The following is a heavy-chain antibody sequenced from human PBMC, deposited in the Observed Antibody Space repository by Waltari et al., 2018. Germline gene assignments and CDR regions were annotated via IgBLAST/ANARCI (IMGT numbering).Heavy chain of an antibody. J-gene: IGHJ4*02. CDR3: ARDFYCSDGRCTDY. CDR2: ISDGSDYS. Sequence: EVQLVESGGGLVKPGGSLRLSCVVSGLNFRSYSMNWVRQAPGKWLEWVSFISDGSDYSYYADSVNGRFTLSRDNAKNSLYLQMNRLRTDDTAVYYCARDFYCSDGRCTDYWGQGTLVTVSS. V-gene: IGHV3-21*01. D-gene: IGHD2-15*01. CDR1: GLNFRSYS.